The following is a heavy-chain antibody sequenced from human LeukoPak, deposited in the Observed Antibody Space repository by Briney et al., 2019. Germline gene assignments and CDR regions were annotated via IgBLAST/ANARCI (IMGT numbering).Heavy chain of an antibody. J-gene: IGHJ3*02. V-gene: IGHV4-30-2*01. D-gene: IGHD2-15*01. CDR2: IYHSGST. CDR1: GGSISSGGYS. CDR3: ARTPTRYYSGGCYSFAFDI. Sequence: SETLSLTCAVSGGSISSGGYSWSWIRQPPGKGLEWIGYIYHSGSTYYNPSLKSRVTISVDRSKNQFSLKLSSVTAADTAVYYCARTPTRYYSGGCYSFAFDIWGQGTMVTVSS.